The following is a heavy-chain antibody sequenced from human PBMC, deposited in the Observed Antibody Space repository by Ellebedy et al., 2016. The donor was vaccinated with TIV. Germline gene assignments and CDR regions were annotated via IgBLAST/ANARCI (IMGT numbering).Heavy chain of an antibody. CDR2: ISYDGSNK. CDR1: GFTFSSYG. J-gene: IGHJ2*01. Sequence: GGSLRLXXAASGFTFSSYGMHWVRQAPGKGLEWVAVISYDGSNKHYADSVKGRFTISRDNAKNSLYLQMNSLRAEDTAVYYCARGTHWYFDLWGRGTLATVSS. CDR3: ARGTHWYFDL. V-gene: IGHV3-30*03.